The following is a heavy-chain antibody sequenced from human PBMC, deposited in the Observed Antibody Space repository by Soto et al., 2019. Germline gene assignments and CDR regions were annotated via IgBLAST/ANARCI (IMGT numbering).Heavy chain of an antibody. D-gene: IGHD6-6*01. CDR3: TREWVRIAARPYYYMDV. Sequence: GGSLRLSCTASGFTFGDYAMSWVRQAPGKGLEWVGFIRSKAYGGTTEYAASVKGRFTISRDDSKSIAYLQMNSLKTEDTAVYYCTREWVRIAARPYYYMDVWGKGTTVTVSS. CDR1: GFTFGDYA. CDR2: IRSKAYGGTT. J-gene: IGHJ6*03. V-gene: IGHV3-49*04.